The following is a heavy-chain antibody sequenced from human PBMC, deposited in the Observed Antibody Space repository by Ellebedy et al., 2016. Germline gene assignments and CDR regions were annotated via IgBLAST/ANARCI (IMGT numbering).Heavy chain of an antibody. CDR3: ARHLGTPGPWDPFDL. V-gene: IGHV4-59*08. Sequence: SETLSLTCAVYGGSFSGYYWNWIRQPPGKGLEWIGANSHIGINNDNPSLKSRVSISVESSKNQISLNLRSVTAADSGVYYCARHLGTPGPWDPFDLWGQGTMVTVSS. CDR1: GGSFSGYY. CDR2: NSHIGIN. J-gene: IGHJ3*01. D-gene: IGHD7-27*01.